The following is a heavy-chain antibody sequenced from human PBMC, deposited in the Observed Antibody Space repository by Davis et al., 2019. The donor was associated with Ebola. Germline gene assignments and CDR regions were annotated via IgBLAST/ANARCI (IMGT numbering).Heavy chain of an antibody. CDR1: GGSISSSSYY. V-gene: IGHV4-39*07. D-gene: IGHD3-3*01. CDR3: ARVDYDFWSGYYSGHWFDP. CDR2: INHSGST. J-gene: IGHJ5*02. Sequence: MPSETLSLTCTVSGGSISSSSYYWSWIRQPPGKGLEWIGEINHSGSTNYNPSLKSRVTISVDTSKNQFSLKLSSVTAADTAVYYCARVDYDFWSGYYSGHWFDPWGQGTLVTVSS.